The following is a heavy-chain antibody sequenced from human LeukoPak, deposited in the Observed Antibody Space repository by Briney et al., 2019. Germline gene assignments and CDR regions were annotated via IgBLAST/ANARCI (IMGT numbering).Heavy chain of an antibody. CDR1: GFTFSSYA. Sequence: GGSLRLSCAASGFTFSSYAMHWVRQAPGKGLEWVAVISYDGSNKYYADSVKGRFTISRDNSKNTLYLQMNSLRAEDTAVYYCAGTPHRSGYYDYWGQGTLVTVSS. J-gene: IGHJ4*02. D-gene: IGHD3-22*01. CDR2: ISYDGSNK. CDR3: AGTPHRSGYYDY. V-gene: IGHV3-30-3*01.